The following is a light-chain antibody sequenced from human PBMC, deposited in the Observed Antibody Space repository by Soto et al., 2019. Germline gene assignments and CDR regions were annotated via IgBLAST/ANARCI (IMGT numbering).Light chain of an antibody. CDR2: EVT. Sequence: VLTQPASVSGSPGQSIAISCSGSSXDLGIYNYVSWYQQHPGKVPKLIIFEVTNRPSGVSNRFSGSKSGNTASLTISGLQAEDEADYYCSSYTTSSTRVFGTGTKVTLL. CDR1: SXDLGIYNY. J-gene: IGLJ1*01. CDR3: SSYTTSSTRV. V-gene: IGLV2-14*01.